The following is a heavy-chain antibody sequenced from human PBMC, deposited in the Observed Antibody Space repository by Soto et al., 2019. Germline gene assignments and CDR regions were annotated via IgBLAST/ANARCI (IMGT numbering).Heavy chain of an antibody. D-gene: IGHD2-15*01. V-gene: IGHV1-2*04. CDR1: GYTFTGYY. CDR2: INPNSGGT. Sequence: ASVKVSCKASGYTFTGYYMHWVRQAPGQGLEWMGWINPNSGGTNYAQKFQGWVTMTRDTSISTAYMELSRLRSDDTAVYYCAREGGYCSGGSCLNCFDPWGQGTLVTVS. J-gene: IGHJ5*02. CDR3: AREGGYCSGGSCLNCFDP.